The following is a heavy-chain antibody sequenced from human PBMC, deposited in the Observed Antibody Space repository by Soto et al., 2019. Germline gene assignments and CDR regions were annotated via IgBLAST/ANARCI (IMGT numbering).Heavy chain of an antibody. Sequence: QVKLVQSGAEVKKPGASVKDSCKASGYTFTSYYMHWVRQAPGQGLEWMGIINPSGGSTRYAQKLQGRVTMTRDTSTSTVYMERSSLRSEDTAVYYCARGLIYYSSGYYFDYWGQGTLVTVSS. D-gene: IGHD3-22*01. V-gene: IGHV1-46*01. J-gene: IGHJ4*02. CDR1: GYTFTSYY. CDR3: ARGLIYYSSGYYFDY. CDR2: INPSGGST.